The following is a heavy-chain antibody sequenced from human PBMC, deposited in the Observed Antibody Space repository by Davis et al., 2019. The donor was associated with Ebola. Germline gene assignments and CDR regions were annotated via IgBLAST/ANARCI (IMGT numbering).Heavy chain of an antibody. J-gene: IGHJ4*02. D-gene: IGHD2-15*01. V-gene: IGHV3-23*01. CDR3: AKEPMVAHDY. Sequence: GESLKISCAASGFTFSSYAMSWVRQAPGKGLEWVSAISGSGGSTYYADSVKGRFTISRDNSKNTLYLQMNSLRAEDTAVYYCAKEPMVAHDYWGQGTLVTVSS. CDR1: GFTFSSYA. CDR2: ISGSGGST.